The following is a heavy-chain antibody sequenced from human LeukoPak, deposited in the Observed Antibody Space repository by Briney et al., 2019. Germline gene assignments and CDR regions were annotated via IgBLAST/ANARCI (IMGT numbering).Heavy chain of an antibody. J-gene: IGHJ1*01. Sequence: PGGSLRLSCAASGFTFSGSAMHWVRQASGKGLEWVGRIRSKANSYATAYAASVKGRFTISRDDSKNTAYLQMNSLRAEDTAVYYCARGIGDGDHVREGAFQHWGQGTLVTVSS. CDR2: IRSKANSYAT. CDR1: GFTFSGSA. V-gene: IGHV3-73*01. D-gene: IGHD4-17*01. CDR3: ARGIGDGDHVREGAFQH.